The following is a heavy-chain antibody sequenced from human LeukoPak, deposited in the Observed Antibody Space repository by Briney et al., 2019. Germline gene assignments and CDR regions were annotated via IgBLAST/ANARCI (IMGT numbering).Heavy chain of an antibody. J-gene: IGHJ4*02. V-gene: IGHV3-30*02. Sequence: GGSLRLSCAASGFTFRSYGMHLVRQAPGKGLEWVAFIRNDGSNQYYADSVKGRFTISRDNSNNIPYLQMNSLRAEDTAMYICAKGSGESHFDSWGQGTLVTVSS. CDR1: GFTFRSYG. D-gene: IGHD7-27*01. CDR3: AKGSGESHFDS. CDR2: IRNDGSNQ.